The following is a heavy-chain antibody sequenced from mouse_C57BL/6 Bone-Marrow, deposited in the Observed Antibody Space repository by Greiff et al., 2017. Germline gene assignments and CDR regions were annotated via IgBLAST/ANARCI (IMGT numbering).Heavy chain of an antibody. D-gene: IGHD2-4*01. CDR2: INPNNGGT. J-gene: IGHJ4*01. Sequence: VQLQQSGPELVKPGASVKISCKASGYTFTDYYMNWVKQSHGKSLEWIGDINPNNGGTSYNQKFKGKATLTVDKSSSTAYMELRSLTSEESAVYYCARDDYDVRYAMDYWGQGTSVTVSS. CDR3: ARDDYDVRYAMDY. CDR1: GYTFTDYY. V-gene: IGHV1-26*01.